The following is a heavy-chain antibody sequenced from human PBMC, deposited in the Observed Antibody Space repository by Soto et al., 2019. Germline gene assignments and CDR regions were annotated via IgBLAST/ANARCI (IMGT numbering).Heavy chain of an antibody. CDR3: AKDRKSGSGWYWDY. V-gene: IGHV3-23*01. CDR1: GFTFISYW. D-gene: IGHD6-19*01. Sequence: GGFLRLSCAASGFTFISYWMHWVRQAPGKGLVWVSGISSSGGSTNYADSVEGRFTISRDNSKNTLYLQMNSLRGDDTAVYYCAKDRKSGSGWYWDYWGQGTLVTVSS. CDR2: ISSSGGST. J-gene: IGHJ4*02.